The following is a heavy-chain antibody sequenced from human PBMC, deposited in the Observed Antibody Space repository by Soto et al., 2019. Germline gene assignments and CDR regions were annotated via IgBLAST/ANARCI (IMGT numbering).Heavy chain of an antibody. V-gene: IGHV3-13*05. CDR1: GFTFRNYD. J-gene: IGHJ6*02. CDR2: ISAAGDP. Sequence: EVQLVESGGGLVQPGGSLRLSCEASGFTFRNYDMHWVRQGTGKGLEWVSGISAAGDPDYADSVEGRFTISRENAQNSFFLQMSSLGVGGTAVYYCARTDRDFYGLDVWGQGTTVIVSS. CDR3: ARTDRDFYGLDV.